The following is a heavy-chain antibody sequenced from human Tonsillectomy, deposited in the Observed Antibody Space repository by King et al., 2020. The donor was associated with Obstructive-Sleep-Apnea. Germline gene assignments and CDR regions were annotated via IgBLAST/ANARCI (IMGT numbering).Heavy chain of an antibody. Sequence: LQLQESGPGLVKPSETLSLTCSVSGDSISSSTYYCGWIRQPPGKGLEWIGSIYYSGNTYYNPSLKSRVTISVDTSKNHFSLKLSSVTAADTAVVYCARLDYYYDSRGAPCFWGQGTLVTVSS. D-gene: IGHD3-22*01. CDR1: GDSISSSTYY. CDR3: ARLDYYYDSRGAPCF. J-gene: IGHJ4*02. V-gene: IGHV4-39*02. CDR2: IYYSGNT.